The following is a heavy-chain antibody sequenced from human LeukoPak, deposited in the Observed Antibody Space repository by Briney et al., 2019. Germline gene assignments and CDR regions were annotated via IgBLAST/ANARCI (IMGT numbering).Heavy chain of an antibody. D-gene: IGHD3-3*01. Sequence: GASVKVSCKASGYTFTGYYMHWVRQAPGQGLVWRGWITPKSGGTHYAQKFQGRVTMTRDTSISTAYMVLSRLRSDDTAVYYCARGISVLRFLEWLPAIGGENWFDPWGQGTLVTVSS. V-gene: IGHV1-2*02. J-gene: IGHJ5*02. CDR2: ITPKSGGT. CDR3: ARGISVLRFLEWLPAIGGENWFDP. CDR1: GYTFTGYY.